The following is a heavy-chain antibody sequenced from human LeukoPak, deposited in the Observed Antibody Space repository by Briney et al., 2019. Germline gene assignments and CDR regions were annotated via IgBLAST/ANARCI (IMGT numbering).Heavy chain of an antibody. Sequence: GGSLRLSCAASGFTFSSYAMSWVRQAPGKGPEGVSAISGSGGSTYYADSVKGRFTISRDNSKNTLYLQMNSLRAEDTAVYYCAKELYDFWSGYYRGGAFDIWGQGTMVTVSS. J-gene: IGHJ3*02. CDR3: AKELYDFWSGYYRGGAFDI. CDR1: GFTFSSYA. CDR2: ISGSGGST. V-gene: IGHV3-23*01. D-gene: IGHD3-3*01.